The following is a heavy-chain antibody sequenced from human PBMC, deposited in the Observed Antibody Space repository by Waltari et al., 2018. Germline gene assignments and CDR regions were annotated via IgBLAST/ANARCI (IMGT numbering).Heavy chain of an antibody. V-gene: IGHV3-30*02. CDR3: AKDVGPYYDFWKGPVDY. J-gene: IGHJ4*02. CDR1: GFTFTTYG. D-gene: IGHD3-3*01. CDR2: IRYDGTNR. Sequence: QVQLVESGGGVVQPGGSLRLSCEASGFTFTTYGMHWVRQAPGKGLEWVAFIRYDGTNRYYAESVKGRFTVSRDNSKKTVHIQMHSLRHEDTAVYYCAKDVGPYYDFWKGPVDYWGQGILVSVSS.